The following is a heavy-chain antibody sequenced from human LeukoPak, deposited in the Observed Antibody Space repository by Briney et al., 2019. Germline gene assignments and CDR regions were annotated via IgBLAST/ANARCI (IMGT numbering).Heavy chain of an antibody. CDR1: GGSISNAEYY. D-gene: IGHD6-13*01. Sequence: SETLSLTCSVSGGSISNAEYYWGWIRQAPGKGLEWIGSIFYGERNHYNPSLKSRATMSVDTSKNQFSLKLTSVTAADAAMYYCARQLPTAAADTRGYFEYWGQGAVVTVSS. CDR3: ARQLPTAAADTRGYFEY. J-gene: IGHJ4*01. CDR2: IFYGERN. V-gene: IGHV4-39*01.